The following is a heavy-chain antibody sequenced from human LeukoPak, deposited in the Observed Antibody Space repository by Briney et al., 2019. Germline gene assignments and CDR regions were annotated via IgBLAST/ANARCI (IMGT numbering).Heavy chain of an antibody. CDR3: ARRSYYLDY. CDR2: IKQDGSEK. CDR1: GFTFSSYG. J-gene: IGHJ4*02. Sequence: GRSLRLSCAASGFTFSSYGMHWVRQAPGKGLEWVANIKQDGSEKYYVDSVKGRFTISRDNAKNSLYLQMNSLRAEDTAVYYCARRSYYLDYWGQGTLVTVSS. V-gene: IGHV3-7*01. D-gene: IGHD3-10*01.